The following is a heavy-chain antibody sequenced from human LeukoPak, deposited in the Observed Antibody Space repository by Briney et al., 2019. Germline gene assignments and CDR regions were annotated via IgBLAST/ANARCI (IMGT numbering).Heavy chain of an antibody. D-gene: IGHD5-24*01. J-gene: IGHJ4*02. Sequence: TSETLSLTCTVSGGSISDYYRGWIRQPPGKGLEWIGYFYNSGSSTYNPSLKSRVTISVDTSKNQFSLKLSSVTAADTAVYYCARVPIEGPHFDYWGQGTLVTVSS. CDR2: FYNSGSS. V-gene: IGHV4-59*01. CDR3: ARVPIEGPHFDY. CDR1: GGSISDYY.